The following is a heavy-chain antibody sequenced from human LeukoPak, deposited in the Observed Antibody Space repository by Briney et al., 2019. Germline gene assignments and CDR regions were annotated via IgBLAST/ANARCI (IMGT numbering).Heavy chain of an antibody. J-gene: IGHJ6*03. V-gene: IGHV4-34*01. CDR2: INYTGST. CDR1: GDSFNTFY. D-gene: IGHD3-3*01. Sequence: SETLSLTCAVSGDSFNTFYWGWIRQPPGKGLEWIGQINYTGSTDYNPSLKSRVTISIDTSNIQFSLKLRSVTAADTAVYYCARVLGWSGYYNDHYYYMDVWDKGTTVTVS. CDR3: ARVLGWSGYYNDHYYYMDV.